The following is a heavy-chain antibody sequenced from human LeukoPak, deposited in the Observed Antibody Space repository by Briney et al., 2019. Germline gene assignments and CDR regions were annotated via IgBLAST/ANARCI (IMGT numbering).Heavy chain of an antibody. D-gene: IGHD3-22*01. CDR3: ARGGSYYDSSGYYDFDY. J-gene: IGHJ4*02. V-gene: IGHV1-8*03. CDR2: MNPDSGNT. Sequence: ASVKVSCKASGYTFTSYDINWVRQATGQGLEWMGWMNPDSGNTGYAQKFQGRVTITRNTSISTAYMELSSLRSEGTAVYYCARGGSYYDSSGYYDFDYWGQGTLVTVSS. CDR1: GYTFTSYD.